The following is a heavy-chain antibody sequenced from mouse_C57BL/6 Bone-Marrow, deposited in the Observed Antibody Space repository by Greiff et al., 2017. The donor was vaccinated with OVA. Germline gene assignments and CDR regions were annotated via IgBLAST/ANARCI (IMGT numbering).Heavy chain of an antibody. J-gene: IGHJ4*01. CDR3: ARREYYGSSDAFYYAMDY. CDR1: GYTFTDYN. V-gene: IGHV1-22*01. D-gene: IGHD1-1*01. CDR2: INPNNGGT. Sequence: EVKLQESGPELVKPGASVKMSCKASGYTFTDYNMHWVKQSHGKSLEWIGYINPNNGGTSYNQKFKGKATLTVNKSSSTAYMELRSLTSEDSAVYYCARREYYGSSDAFYYAMDYWGQGTSVTVSS.